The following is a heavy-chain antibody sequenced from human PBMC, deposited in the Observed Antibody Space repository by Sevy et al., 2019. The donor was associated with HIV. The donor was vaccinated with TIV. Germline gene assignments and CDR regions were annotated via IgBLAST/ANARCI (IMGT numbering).Heavy chain of an antibody. V-gene: IGHV3-53*01. Sequence: GGSLRLSCAASGFTVSSNYMSWVRQAPGKGLEWVSVIYSSGSTYYADSVKGRFTISRDNYKNTLYLQMNSLRAEDTAVYYCARTGRDGYNPHYYYYYYMDVWGKGTTVTVSS. CDR3: ARTGRDGYNPHYYYYYYMDV. J-gene: IGHJ6*03. D-gene: IGHD5-12*01. CDR1: GFTVSSNY. CDR2: IYSSGST.